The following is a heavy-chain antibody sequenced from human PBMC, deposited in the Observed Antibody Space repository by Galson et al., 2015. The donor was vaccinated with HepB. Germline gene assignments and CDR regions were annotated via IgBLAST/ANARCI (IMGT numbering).Heavy chain of an antibody. V-gene: IGHV3-21*06. Sequence: SLRLSCAGSGFNFGSYFMNWVRQAPGKGLEWVAYISTRSTYIYYADSMKGRFTISRGDAKNSLYLQMNSLRADDTAVYYCARVYDGDDAGEDYGMDVWGPGATVTVSS. CDR1: GFNFGSYF. CDR3: ARVYDGDDAGEDYGMDV. CDR2: ISTRSTYI. D-gene: IGHD4-17*01. J-gene: IGHJ6*02.